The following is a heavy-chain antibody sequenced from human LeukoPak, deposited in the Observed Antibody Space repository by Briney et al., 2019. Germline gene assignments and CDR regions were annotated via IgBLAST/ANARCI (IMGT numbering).Heavy chain of an antibody. CDR2: IYYSGST. CDR3: ARALGSGSPNWFDP. V-gene: IGHV4-39*07. CDR1: GGSISSSSYY. Sequence: SETLSLTCTVSGGSISSSSYYWGWIRQPPGKGLEWIGSIYYSGSTNYNPSLKSRVTISVDTSKNQFSLKLSSVTAADTAVYYCARALGSGSPNWFDPWGQGTLVTDSS. J-gene: IGHJ5*02. D-gene: IGHD1-26*01.